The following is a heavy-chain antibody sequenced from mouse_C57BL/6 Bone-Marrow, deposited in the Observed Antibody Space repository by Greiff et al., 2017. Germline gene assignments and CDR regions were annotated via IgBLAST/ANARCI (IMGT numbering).Heavy chain of an antibody. Sequence: EVKLVESGGGLVKPGGSLKLSCAASGFTFSDYGMHWVRQAPEKGLEWVAYISSGSSTIYYADTVKGRFTLSRDNATNTLFLQMTSLSSEDTALYYCARNYYGSSLDDWGQGTTLTVSS. CDR1: GFTFSDYG. V-gene: IGHV5-17*01. CDR3: ARNYYGSSLDD. D-gene: IGHD1-1*01. J-gene: IGHJ2*01. CDR2: ISSGSSTI.